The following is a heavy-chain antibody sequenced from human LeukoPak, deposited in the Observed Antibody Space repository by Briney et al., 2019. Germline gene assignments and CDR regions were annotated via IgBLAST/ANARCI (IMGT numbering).Heavy chain of an antibody. Sequence: GGSLRLSCAASGFTFSSYSVNWVRQAPGKGLEWVSSISSSGSYIYYADSVKGRFTISRDNAKNSLYLQMNSLRAEDTAVYYCARTCSGGSCYPATFDYWGQGTLVTVSS. CDR3: ARTCSGGSCYPATFDY. CDR2: ISSSGSYI. V-gene: IGHV3-21*01. J-gene: IGHJ4*02. CDR1: GFTFSSYS. D-gene: IGHD2-15*01.